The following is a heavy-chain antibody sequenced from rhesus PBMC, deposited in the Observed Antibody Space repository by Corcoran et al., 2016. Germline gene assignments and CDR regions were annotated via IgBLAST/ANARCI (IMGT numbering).Heavy chain of an antibody. D-gene: IGHD4-29*01. V-gene: IGHV4S9*01. CDR1: GGSISDYYY. Sequence: QVQLQESGPGLVKPSETLSLTCAVSGGSISDYYYWNWIRQPPGKGLEWIGNIYGNRASTYDNPSLKSRVTISKDTSKNQFFLKLSAVTAADTAVYYCARVPTVAAYYYGLDSWGQGVVVTISS. CDR3: ARVPTVAAYYYGLDS. CDR2: IYGNRAST. J-gene: IGHJ6*01.